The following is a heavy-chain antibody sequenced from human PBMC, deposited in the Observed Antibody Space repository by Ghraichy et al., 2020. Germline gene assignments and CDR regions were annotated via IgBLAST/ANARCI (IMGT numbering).Heavy chain of an antibody. V-gene: IGHV4-34*01. J-gene: IGHJ6*02. D-gene: IGHD3-10*01. CDR2: INHSGST. Sequence: SQTLSLTCAVYGGSFSGYYWSWIRQPPGKGLEWIGEINHSGSTNYNPSLKSRVTISVDTSKNQFSLKLSSVTAADPAVYYCSRAGITMVWGVIKSAGWDYYYGMDVWGQGTTVTVSS. CDR1: GGSFSGYY. CDR3: SRAGITMVWGVIKSAGWDYYYGMDV.